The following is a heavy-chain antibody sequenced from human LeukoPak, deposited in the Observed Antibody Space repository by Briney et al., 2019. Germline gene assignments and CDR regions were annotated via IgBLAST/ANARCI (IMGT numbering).Heavy chain of an antibody. D-gene: IGHD2-2*01. CDR1: GFTFSSYW. CDR2: ISYDGINK. V-gene: IGHV3-33*08. J-gene: IGHJ6*02. Sequence: GGSLRLSCEASGFTFSSYWMHWVRQAPGKGLEWVTFISYDGINKNYADSVKGRFTISRDNSRNTLNLQMNSLTAEDTAVYYCARADYCTRTSCYGVYYYGMEVWGQGTTVTVSS. CDR3: ARADYCTRTSCYGVYYYGMEV.